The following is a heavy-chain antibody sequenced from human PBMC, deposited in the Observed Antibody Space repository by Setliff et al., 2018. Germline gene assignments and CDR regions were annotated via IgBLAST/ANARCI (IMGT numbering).Heavy chain of an antibody. D-gene: IGHD1-1*01. V-gene: IGHV3-48*01. CDR2: ISSSSGLI. J-gene: IGHJ3*02. CDR1: GFTFSTYA. CDR3: AKDQTGYPFNAFHI. Sequence: GGSLRLSCAASGFTFSTYAMNWLRQAPGKGLEWVSYISSSSGLIYYADSVKGRFTISRDNSKNTVYLQMNSLRAEDTALYYCAKDQTGYPFNAFHIWGLGTMVTVSS.